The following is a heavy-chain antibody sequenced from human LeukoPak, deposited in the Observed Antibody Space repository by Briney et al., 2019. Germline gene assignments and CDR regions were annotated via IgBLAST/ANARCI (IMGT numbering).Heavy chain of an antibody. CDR1: GGSFSGYY. D-gene: IGHD3-22*01. CDR2: INHSGST. CDR3: AKINYYDSSGYLPTQH. V-gene: IGHV4-34*01. J-gene: IGHJ1*01. Sequence: SETLSLTCAVYGGSFSGYYWSWIRQPPGKGLEWIGEINHSGSTNYNPSLKSRVTISVDTSKNQFSLKLSSVTAADTAVYYCAKINYYDSSGYLPTQHWGQGTLVTVSS.